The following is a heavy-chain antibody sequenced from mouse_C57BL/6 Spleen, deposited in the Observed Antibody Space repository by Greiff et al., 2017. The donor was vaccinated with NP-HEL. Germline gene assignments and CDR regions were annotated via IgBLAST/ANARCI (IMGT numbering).Heavy chain of an antibody. D-gene: IGHD2-4*01. CDR3: ARDYDVGCFDV. V-gene: IGHV1-82*01. Sequence: QVQLQQSGPELVKPGASVKISCKASGYAFSSSWMNWVKQRPGKGLEWIGRIYPGDGDTNYNGKFKGKATLTADKSSSTAYMQLSSLTSEDSAVYFCARDYDVGCFDVWGTGTTVTVSS. CDR2: IYPGDGDT. CDR1: GYAFSSSW. J-gene: IGHJ1*03.